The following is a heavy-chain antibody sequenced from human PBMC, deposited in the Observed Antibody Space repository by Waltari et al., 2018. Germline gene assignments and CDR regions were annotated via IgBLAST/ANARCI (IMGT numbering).Heavy chain of an antibody. CDR2: NYYSGCS. Sequence: QLQLQESGPGLVKPSETLSLTCTVSGGSISSSRYHWGWIRQPPGQGLEWGGSNYYSGCSDCNPSLGSRVTISVNTTKNECSQKLSSVTAADAAVYYWARSYGGQGVVDCFDYWSQETLVIVSS. J-gene: IGHJ4*02. CDR1: GGSISSSRYH. D-gene: IGHD3-10*01. CDR3: ARSYGGQGVVDCFDY. V-gene: IGHV4-39*07.